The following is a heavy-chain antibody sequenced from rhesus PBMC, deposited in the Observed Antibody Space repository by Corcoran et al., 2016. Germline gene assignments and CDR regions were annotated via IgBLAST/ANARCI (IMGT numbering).Heavy chain of an antibody. CDR3: ATDDRD. CDR1: GASISSNY. D-gene: IGHD1-14*01. Sequence: QVQLQESGPGLVKPSETLPLTCAVSGASISSNYWTWIRQAPGKGLEWIGRIYGSGGRTNYNTSLKSRVNSSMDTSKNQFSVKLSSVTAADTAVYYCATDDRDWGQGVLVTVSA. J-gene: IGHJ4*01. CDR2: IYGSGGRT. V-gene: IGHV4S2*01.